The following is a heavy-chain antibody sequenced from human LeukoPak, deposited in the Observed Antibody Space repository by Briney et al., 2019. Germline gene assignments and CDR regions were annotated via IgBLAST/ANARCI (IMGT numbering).Heavy chain of an antibody. J-gene: IGHJ4*02. CDR3: ARGVRSAWYFDL. Sequence: GGSLRLSCAASGFTFSRYGMYWVRQAPGKGLEWVAFIRYDGNNQYYADSVKGRFTMSRDSSENTIYPQMKTLRVDDTAVYFCARGVRSAWYFDLWGQGTPVTVSS. CDR1: GFTFSRYG. V-gene: IGHV3-30*02. CDR2: IRYDGNNQ.